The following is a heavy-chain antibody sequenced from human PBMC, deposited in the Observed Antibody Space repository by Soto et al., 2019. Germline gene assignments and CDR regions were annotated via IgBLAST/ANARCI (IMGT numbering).Heavy chain of an antibody. Sequence: PSETLSLTCAAYGGSFSGYYWSWIRQPPGKGLEWIGEINHSGSTNYNPSLKSRVTISVDKSKNQFSLKLSSVTASGTAMYYCASLHLRFGELSHFDYWGQGTLVTVSS. CDR3: ASLHLRFGELSHFDY. D-gene: IGHD3-10*01. J-gene: IGHJ4*02. V-gene: IGHV4-34*01. CDR2: INHSGST. CDR1: GGSFSGYY.